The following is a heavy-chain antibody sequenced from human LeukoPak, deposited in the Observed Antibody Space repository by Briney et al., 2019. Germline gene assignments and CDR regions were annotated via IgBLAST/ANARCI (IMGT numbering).Heavy chain of an antibody. CDR3: ARVYYYDSSGYYSLGY. D-gene: IGHD3-22*01. J-gene: IGHJ4*02. CDR2: INAGNGNT. V-gene: IGHV1-3*01. Sequence: ASVKVSCKASGYTFTSYAMHWVRQAPGQRLEWMGWINAGNGNTKYSQKFQGRVTITRDTSASTAYMELSSLRSEGTAVYYCARVYYYDSSGYYSLGYWGQGTLVTVSS. CDR1: GYTFTSYA.